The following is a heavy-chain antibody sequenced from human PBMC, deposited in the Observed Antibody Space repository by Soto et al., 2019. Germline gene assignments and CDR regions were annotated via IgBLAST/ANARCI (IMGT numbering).Heavy chain of an antibody. CDR2: ISYDGGLQ. Sequence: QAHLVESGGGVVQTGRSLRLSCAASGFTFTSYGMHWVRQSPGTRLEWVAVISYDGGLQNYADSVKGRFTISRDNSKNIVLLQMNSLRAEDTDVYFCVSDRGYGHASVTYSWGQGTLVSVSS. CDR3: VSDRGYGHASVTYS. J-gene: IGHJ4*02. V-gene: IGHV3-30*03. CDR1: GFTFTSYG. D-gene: IGHD5-18*01.